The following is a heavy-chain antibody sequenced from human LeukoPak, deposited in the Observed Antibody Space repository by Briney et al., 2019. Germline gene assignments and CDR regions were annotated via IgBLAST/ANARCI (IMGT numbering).Heavy chain of an antibody. J-gene: IGHJ4*02. CDR1: GFTFSSYA. D-gene: IGHD6-13*01. CDR3: ARDVKGIVSAAGSILDY. Sequence: GGSLRLSCAASGFTFSSYAMSWVRQAPGKGLEWVAFIRYDGSNKYYADSVKGRFTISRDNSKNTLYLQMNSLRAEDTAVYYCARDVKGIVSAAGSILDYWGQGTLVTVSS. V-gene: IGHV3-30*02. CDR2: IRYDGSNK.